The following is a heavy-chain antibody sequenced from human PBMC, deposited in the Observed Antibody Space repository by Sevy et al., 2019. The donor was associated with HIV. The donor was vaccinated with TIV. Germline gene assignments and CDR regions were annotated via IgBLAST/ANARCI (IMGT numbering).Heavy chain of an antibody. CDR1: GFTIDRYF. V-gene: IGHV3-30*18. J-gene: IGHJ4*02. CDR3: AKRDLNHQFLLDF. D-gene: IGHD2-21*01. CDR2: ISGDGSDT. Sequence: GGSLRLSCAASGFTIDRYFMHWVRQAPGKGLEWLAVISGDGSDTSYADSLRGRFTISRDNSKNTLFLQMNRLGTEDTAVYFCAKRDLNHQFLLDFWGQGTLVTVSS.